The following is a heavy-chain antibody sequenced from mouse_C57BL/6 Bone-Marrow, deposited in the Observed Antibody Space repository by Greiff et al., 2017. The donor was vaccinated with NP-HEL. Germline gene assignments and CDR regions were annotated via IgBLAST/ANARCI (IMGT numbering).Heavy chain of an antibody. J-gene: IGHJ4*01. CDR2: IGPGSGST. CDR3: ARSVGPHYYAMDY. Sequence: QVHVKQSGAELVKPGASVKISCKASGYIFTDYYINWVKQRPGQGLEWIGKIGPGSGSTYYNEKFKGKATLTADKSSSTAYMQLSSLTSEDSAVYFCARSVGPHYYAMDYWGQGTSVTVSS. CDR1: GYIFTDYY. V-gene: IGHV1-77*01.